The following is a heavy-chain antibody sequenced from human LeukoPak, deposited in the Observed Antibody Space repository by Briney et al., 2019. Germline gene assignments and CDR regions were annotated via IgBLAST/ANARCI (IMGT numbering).Heavy chain of an antibody. J-gene: IGHJ4*02. Sequence: SETLSLTCTVSGGSSSSYYWSWIRQPPGKGLEWIWYIYYSGSTNYNPSLKSRVTISVDTSKHQSSLKLNSGTPADTAVYYCARDNRRLRQFDYWGQGTLVTVSS. CDR3: ARDNRRLRQFDY. CDR2: IYYSGST. CDR1: GGSSSSYY. D-gene: IGHD4-17*01. V-gene: IGHV4-59*01.